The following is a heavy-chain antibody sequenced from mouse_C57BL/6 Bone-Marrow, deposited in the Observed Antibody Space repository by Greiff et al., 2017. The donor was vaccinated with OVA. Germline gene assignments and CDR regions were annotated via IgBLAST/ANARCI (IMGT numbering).Heavy chain of an antibody. CDR2: IHPNSGST. CDR3: ARFPIYYDYPYYYAKDY. J-gene: IGHJ4*01. D-gene: IGHD2-4*01. Sequence: QVQLQQPGAELVKPGASVKLSCKASGYTFTSYWMHWVKQRPGQGLEWIGMIHPNSGSTNYNEKFKSKATLTVDKSSSTAYMQLSSLTSEDSAVYYCARFPIYYDYPYYYAKDYWGQGTSVTVSS. CDR1: GYTFTSYW. V-gene: IGHV1-64*01.